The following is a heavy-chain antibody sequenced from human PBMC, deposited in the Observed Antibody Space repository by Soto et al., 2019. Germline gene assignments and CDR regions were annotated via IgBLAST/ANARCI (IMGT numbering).Heavy chain of an antibody. V-gene: IGHV4-39*01. D-gene: IGHD6-19*01. Sequence: SETLSLTSTVSGGSISSSSYYWGWIRQPPGKGLEWIGSIYYSGSTYYNPSLKSRVTISVDTSKNQFSLKLSSVTAADTAVYYCASVAGRANWFDTWGQGTLVTVSS. CDR1: GGSISSSSYY. CDR2: IYYSGST. CDR3: ASVAGRANWFDT. J-gene: IGHJ5*02.